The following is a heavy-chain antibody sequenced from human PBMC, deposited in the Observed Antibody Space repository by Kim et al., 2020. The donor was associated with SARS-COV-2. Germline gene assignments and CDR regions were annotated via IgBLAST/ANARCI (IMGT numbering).Heavy chain of an antibody. CDR1: GFTFSSYW. D-gene: IGHD6-19*01. V-gene: IGHV3-74*01. CDR2: INSDGSST. J-gene: IGHJ6*02. CDR3: ARTNIRGSGWS. Sequence: GGSLRLSCAASGFTFSSYWMHWVRQAPGKGLVWVSRINSDGSSTSYADSVKGRFTISRDNAKNTLYLQMNSLRAEDTAVYYCARTNIRGSGWSWGQGTTVTVSS.